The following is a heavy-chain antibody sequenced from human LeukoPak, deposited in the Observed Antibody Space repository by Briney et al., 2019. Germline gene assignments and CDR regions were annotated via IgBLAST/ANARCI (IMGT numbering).Heavy chain of an antibody. V-gene: IGHV3-48*03. J-gene: IGHJ6*02. D-gene: IGHD3-22*01. CDR3: ARQIHYYDSSGYSLLLGMDV. CDR2: ISTSGTTI. CDR1: GFTFSSYE. Sequence: GGSLRLSCAASGFTFSSYEMNWVRQAPGKGLEWVSYISTSGTTIYYADSVKGRFTISRDNAKKSLYLQMNSLRAEDTAVYYCARQIHYYDSSGYSLLLGMDVWGQGITVTVSS.